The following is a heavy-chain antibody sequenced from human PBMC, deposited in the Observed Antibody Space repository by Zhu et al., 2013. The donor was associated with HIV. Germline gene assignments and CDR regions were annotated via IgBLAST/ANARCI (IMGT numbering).Heavy chain of an antibody. CDR1: GFTFSSYA. D-gene: IGHD6-13*01. CDR2: ISGSGGST. V-gene: IGHV3-23*04. Sequence: VQLVESGGGLVQPGGSLRLSCAASGFTFSSYAMSWVRQAPGKGLEWVSAISGSGGSTYYADSVKGRFTISRDNSKNTLYLQMNSLRAEDTAVYYCAKLVEQLAVKAYYGMDVWGQGTTVTVSS. CDR3: AKLVEQLAVKAYYGMDV. J-gene: IGHJ6*02.